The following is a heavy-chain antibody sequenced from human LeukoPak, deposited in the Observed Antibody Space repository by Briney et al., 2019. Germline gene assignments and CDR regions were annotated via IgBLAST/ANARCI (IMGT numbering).Heavy chain of an antibody. D-gene: IGHD6-19*01. J-gene: IGHJ4*02. CDR3: ARAPYSSGWYYFDY. V-gene: IGHV3-30*04. CDR2: ISYDGSTR. Sequence: LAGGSLRLSCAASGFTFSSYAMHWVRQAPGKGLEWVALISYDGSTRDYVDSEKGRFTTSRDNSINTLYLQMDSLRPEDTAVYYCARAPYSSGWYYFDYWGQGTLVTDSS. CDR1: GFTFSSYA.